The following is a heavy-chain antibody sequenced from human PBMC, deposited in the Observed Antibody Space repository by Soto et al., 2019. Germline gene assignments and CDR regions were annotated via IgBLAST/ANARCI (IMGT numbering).Heavy chain of an antibody. CDR1: GGSISSSNW. CDR2: IYHSGST. J-gene: IGHJ5*02. CDR3: AGATCSGGSCYLGNWFDP. Sequence: SETLSLTCAVSGGSISSSNWWSWVRQPPGKGLEWIGEIYHSGSTNYNPSLKSRVTISVDKSKNQFSLKLSPVTAADTAVYYCAGATCSGGSCYLGNWFDPWGQGTLVTVSS. V-gene: IGHV4-4*02. D-gene: IGHD2-15*01.